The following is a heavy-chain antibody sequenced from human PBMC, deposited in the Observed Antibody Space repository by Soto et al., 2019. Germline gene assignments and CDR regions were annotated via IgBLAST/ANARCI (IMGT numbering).Heavy chain of an antibody. CDR3: ARHPGYYDILTGYTTYYFDY. V-gene: IGHV4-59*08. CDR2: IYYTGNT. D-gene: IGHD3-9*01. CDR1: GVSPGTDY. Sequence: SATLSLTCTVSGVSPGTDYWLWIRQLPGQGLEWIGYIYYTGNTDYNPSLKSRVTISLDTPKNQFSLKLSSVTAADTAVYYCARHPGYYDILTGYTTYYFDYWGQGILVTVS. J-gene: IGHJ4*02.